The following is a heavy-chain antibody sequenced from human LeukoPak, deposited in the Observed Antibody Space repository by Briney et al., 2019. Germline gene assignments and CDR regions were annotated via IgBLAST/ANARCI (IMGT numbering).Heavy chain of an antibody. CDR3: ARSTAHAFDI. Sequence: GGSLRLSCAASGFTFITYTMIWVRQAPGKGLEWVAHIKEDGSDKYYVDSVKGRFTISRDNAKNSLYLQMNSLRAEDTAVYYCARSTAHAFDIWGQGTMVTVSS. J-gene: IGHJ3*02. D-gene: IGHD5-18*01. CDR1: GFTFITYT. V-gene: IGHV3-7*02. CDR2: IKEDGSDK.